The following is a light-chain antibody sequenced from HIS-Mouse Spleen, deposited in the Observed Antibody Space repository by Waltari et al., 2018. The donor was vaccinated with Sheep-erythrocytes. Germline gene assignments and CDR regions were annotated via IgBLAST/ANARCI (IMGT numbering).Light chain of an antibody. CDR1: QDISNS. Sequence: DIQMTQSPSSLSASVGDRVTITCQASQDISNSLNWYQQKPGKAPKLLIYDASNLDTGVPSKFSGSGSCTDFTFTISSLQPEDIATYYCQQYDNLLTFGGGTKVEIK. CDR3: QQYDNLLT. CDR2: DAS. V-gene: IGKV1-33*01. J-gene: IGKJ4*01.